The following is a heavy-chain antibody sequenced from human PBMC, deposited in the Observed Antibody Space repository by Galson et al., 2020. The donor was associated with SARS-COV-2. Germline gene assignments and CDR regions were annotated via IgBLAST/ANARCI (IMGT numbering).Heavy chain of an antibody. J-gene: IGHJ4*02. V-gene: IGHV4-38-2*01. CDR1: GYSISSGYY. CDR2: IYPSGST. D-gene: IGHD2-21*02. Sequence: SETLSLTCAVSGYSISSGYYWGWVRQPPGTGPEWIGNIYPSGSTYYNPSLKSRVTISPDTSKNQVSLELTSVTAADTAVFYCARSFCGSDCSIDYWGQGTLVTVSS. CDR3: ARSFCGSDCSIDY.